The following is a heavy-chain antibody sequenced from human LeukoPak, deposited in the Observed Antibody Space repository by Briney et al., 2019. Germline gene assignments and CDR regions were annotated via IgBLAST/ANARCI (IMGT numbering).Heavy chain of an antibody. CDR2: ISSSSSCI. D-gene: IGHD6-19*01. Sequence: SGGSLRLSCAASGFTFSSYSMNWVRQAPGKGLEWVSSISSSSSCIYYADSVKGRFTISRDNAKNSLYLQMNSLRAEDTAVYYCARDPPQTWQWPDFDYWGQGTLVTVSS. V-gene: IGHV3-21*01. CDR1: GFTFSSYS. J-gene: IGHJ4*02. CDR3: ARDPPQTWQWPDFDY.